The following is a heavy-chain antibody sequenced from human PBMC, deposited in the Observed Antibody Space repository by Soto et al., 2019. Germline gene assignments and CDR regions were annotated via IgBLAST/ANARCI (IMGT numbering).Heavy chain of an antibody. D-gene: IGHD2-2*01. V-gene: IGHV3-23*01. CDR1: GFTFSNYA. CDR3: AKGTLVKPPSTRAFDV. Sequence: EVQLLESGGGLVQPGGSLRLSCAASGFTFSNYAMSWVRQAPGMGLEWVSTLGVRSTYYADSVKGRFTTSRDNSDNALYLQMNSLRVGDTAVYYCAKGTLVKPPSTRAFDVWGQGTMVIVSS. J-gene: IGHJ3*01. CDR2: LGVRST.